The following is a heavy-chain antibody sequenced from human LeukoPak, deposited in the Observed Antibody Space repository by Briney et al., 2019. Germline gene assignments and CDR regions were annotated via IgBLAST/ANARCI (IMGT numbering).Heavy chain of an antibody. CDR2: IYYSGST. CDR1: GGSISSHY. Sequence: SETLSLTCTVSGGSISSHYWSWIRQPPGKGLEWIGYIYYSGSTNYNPSLKSRVTISVDTSKNQFSLKLSSVTAADTAVYYCARGYSSGWYIYYYGMDVWGQGTTVTVSS. CDR3: ARGYSSGWYIYYYGMDV. D-gene: IGHD6-19*01. V-gene: IGHV4-59*08. J-gene: IGHJ6*02.